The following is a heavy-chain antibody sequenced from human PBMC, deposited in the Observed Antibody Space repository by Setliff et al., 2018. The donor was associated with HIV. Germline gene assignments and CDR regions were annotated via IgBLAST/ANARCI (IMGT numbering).Heavy chain of an antibody. J-gene: IGHJ2*01. V-gene: IGHV4-61*02. CDR2: IYSSGST. CDR1: GGSISSGNYY. Sequence: SETLSLTCTVSGGSISSGNYYWSWIRQPAGKGLEWIGRIYSSGSTNYNPSLKSRVTISIDTSKNDFSLKLTSVTAADTAMYYCARLASTRDWYFDLWGRGTLVTVSS. CDR3: ARLASTRDWYFDL.